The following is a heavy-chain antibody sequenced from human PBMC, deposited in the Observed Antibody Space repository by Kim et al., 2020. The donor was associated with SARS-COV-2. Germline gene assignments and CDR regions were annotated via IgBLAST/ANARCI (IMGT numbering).Heavy chain of an antibody. CDR3: ARAGDYDFSGYYGFVRH. V-gene: IGHV3-74*01. D-gene: IGHD3-22*01. J-gene: IGHJ1*01. Sequence: SEKGRFTLSRDNAKNTLYLQINSLRPEDTAVYYCARAGDYDFSGYYGFVRHWGQGALVTVSS.